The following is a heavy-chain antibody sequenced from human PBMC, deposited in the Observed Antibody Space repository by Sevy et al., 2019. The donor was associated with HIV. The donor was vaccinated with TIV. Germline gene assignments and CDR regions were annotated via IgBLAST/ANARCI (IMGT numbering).Heavy chain of an antibody. Sequence: SETLSLTCTVSGGSISSYYWSWIRQPSGKGLEWIGRIYTSGNTHYNPSLKSRVTMSVDTSMNQFSLNLSYVTAADTAVYYCAGAAIDTGDFEYWGQGTLVTVSS. J-gene: IGHJ4*02. CDR2: IYTSGNT. CDR1: GGSISSYY. D-gene: IGHD6-13*01. V-gene: IGHV4-4*07. CDR3: AGAAIDTGDFEY.